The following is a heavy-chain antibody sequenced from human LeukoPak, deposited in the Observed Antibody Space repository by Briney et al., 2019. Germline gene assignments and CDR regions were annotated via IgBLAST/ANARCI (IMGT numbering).Heavy chain of an antibody. CDR1: GGSISSDY. V-gene: IGHV4-59*08. J-gene: IGHJ4*02. CDR2: ISYSGRT. D-gene: IGHD2-2*02. Sequence: SETLSLTCTVSGGSISSDYWSWIRQPPGKGLEWIGYISYSGRTNYSPSLRSRVTISVDTSKNHFSLKLSSVTAADTAVYYCARGLYRYGRSPFDYWGQGTLVIDTS. CDR3: ARGLYRYGRSPFDY.